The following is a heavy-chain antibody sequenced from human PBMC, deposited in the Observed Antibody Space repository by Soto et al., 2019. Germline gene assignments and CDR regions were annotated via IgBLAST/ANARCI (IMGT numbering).Heavy chain of an antibody. Sequence: EVQLLESGGGLVQPGGSLRLSCAASGFTFNNDAMTWVRQAPGKGLEWVSAISGGGDTTSYADSVKGRFTVSRDGSKNTLYLQMSSLRAEDTALYYRAKGRGGSGCLTPRVDFWGQGTLVTVSS. D-gene: IGHD3-10*01. J-gene: IGHJ4*02. CDR3: AKGRGGSGCLTPRVDF. V-gene: IGHV3-23*01. CDR2: ISGGGDTT. CDR1: GFTFNNDA.